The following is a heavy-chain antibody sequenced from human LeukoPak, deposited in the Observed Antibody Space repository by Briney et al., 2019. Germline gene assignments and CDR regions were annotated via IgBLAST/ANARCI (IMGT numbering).Heavy chain of an antibody. J-gene: IGHJ4*02. CDR3: ARVVVRDANNYKDY. Sequence: ASVKVSCKAFGYTFTSNYMHWVRQAPGQGLEWMGWVNPTSGGTNYAQKFQGRVTMTRDTSISTAYMELSRLRSDDTAVYYCARVVVRDANNYKDYWGQGTLVTVSS. D-gene: IGHD5-24*01. CDR1: GYTFTSNY. V-gene: IGHV1-2*02. CDR2: VNPTSGGT.